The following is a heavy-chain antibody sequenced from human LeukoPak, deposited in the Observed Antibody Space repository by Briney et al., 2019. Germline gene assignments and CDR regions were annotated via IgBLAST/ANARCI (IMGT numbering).Heavy chain of an antibody. Sequence: PGGSLGLSCAASGFTFSSYWMHWGRQAPGKGLVGVSRINSDGSSTSYADSVKGRFTISRDNAKNTLYLQMNSLRAEDTAVYYCARERFWSGYYYYGMDVWGQGTTVTVSS. CDR3: ARERFWSGYYYYGMDV. D-gene: IGHD3-3*01. CDR1: GFTFSSYW. J-gene: IGHJ6*02. CDR2: INSDGSST. V-gene: IGHV3-74*01.